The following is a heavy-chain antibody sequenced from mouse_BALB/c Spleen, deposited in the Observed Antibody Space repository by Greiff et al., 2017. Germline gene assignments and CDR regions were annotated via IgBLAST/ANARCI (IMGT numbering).Heavy chain of an antibody. CDR3: ARQGGGHAWFAY. V-gene: IGHV5-6*01. Sequence: EVKLMESGGDLVKPGGSLKLSCAASGFTFSSYGMSWVRQTPDKRLEWVATISSGGSYTYYPDSVKGRFTISRDNAKNTLYLQMSSLKSEDTAMYYCARQGGGHAWFAYWGQGTLVTVSA. CDR1: GFTFSSYG. D-gene: IGHD6-1*01. J-gene: IGHJ3*01. CDR2: ISSGGSYT.